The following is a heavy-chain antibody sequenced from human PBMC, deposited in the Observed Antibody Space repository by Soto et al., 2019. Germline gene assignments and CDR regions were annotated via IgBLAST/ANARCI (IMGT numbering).Heavy chain of an antibody. CDR2: IYYSGST. Sequence: SETLSLTCTVSGGSISSSSYYWGWIRQPPGKGLEWIGSIYYSGSTYYNPSLKSRVTISVDTSKNQFSLKLSSVTAADTAVYYCARHTSVRSAVGATFDYWGKGTLVTVSS. D-gene: IGHD1-26*01. CDR3: ARHTSVRSAVGATFDY. V-gene: IGHV4-39*01. J-gene: IGHJ4*02. CDR1: GGSISSSSYY.